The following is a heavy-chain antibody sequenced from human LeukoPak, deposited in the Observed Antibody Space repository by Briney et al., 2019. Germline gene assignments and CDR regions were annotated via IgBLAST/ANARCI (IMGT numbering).Heavy chain of an antibody. CDR1: GGSISSSSYY. D-gene: IGHD6-25*01. CDR3: ARSPQRRGYYFDY. Sequence: SETLSLTCTVSGGSISSSSYYWSWIRQPPGKGLEWIGEINHSGSTNYNPSLKSRVTISVDTSKNQFSLKLSSVTAADTAVYYCARSPQRRGYYFDYWGQGTLVTVSS. J-gene: IGHJ4*02. CDR2: INHSGST. V-gene: IGHV4-39*07.